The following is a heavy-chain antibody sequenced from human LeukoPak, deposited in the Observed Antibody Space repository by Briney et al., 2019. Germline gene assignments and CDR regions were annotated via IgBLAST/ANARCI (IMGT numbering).Heavy chain of an antibody. CDR2: ISGTGGST. J-gene: IGHJ5*02. CDR3: AKDYEPLVGVHRWGGWFDP. V-gene: IGHV3-23*01. Sequence: PGGSLRLSCAASGFTFSSYWMTWVRQAPGKGLEWVSLISGTGGSTYYADSVKGRFTISRDNSKNTLYLQMNSLRAEDTAVYYCAKDYEPLVGVHRWGGWFDPWGQGTLVTVSS. CDR1: GFTFSSYW. D-gene: IGHD1-26*01.